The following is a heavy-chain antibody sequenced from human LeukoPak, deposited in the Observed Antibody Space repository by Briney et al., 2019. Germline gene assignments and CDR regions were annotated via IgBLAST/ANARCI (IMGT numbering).Heavy chain of an antibody. V-gene: IGHV3-48*01. J-gene: IGHJ4*02. Sequence: GGSLRLSCAASGFTFSSYNMKWVRQAPGKGLEWVSYISPASDTIHYADSMRGRFTISRDNSKNTLYLQMNSLRAEDTAVYYCAKAPMTTVTYDYWGQGTLVTVSS. CDR2: ISPASDTI. CDR1: GFTFSSYN. CDR3: AKAPMTTVTYDY. D-gene: IGHD4-17*01.